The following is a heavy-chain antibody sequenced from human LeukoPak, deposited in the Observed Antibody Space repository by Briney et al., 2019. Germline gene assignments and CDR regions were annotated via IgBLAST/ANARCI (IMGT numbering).Heavy chain of an antibody. CDR2: IYYSGST. V-gene: IGHV4-39*01. D-gene: IGHD3-16*01. CDR3: ARQLVKGEYAFDI. J-gene: IGHJ3*02. Sequence: SETLSLTCTVSGGSISSSSYYWGWIRQPPGKGLEWIGSIYYSGSTYYNPSLRSRVTISVDTSKNQFSLKLSSVTAADTAVYYCARQLVKGEYAFDIWGQGTMVTVSS. CDR1: GGSISSSSYY.